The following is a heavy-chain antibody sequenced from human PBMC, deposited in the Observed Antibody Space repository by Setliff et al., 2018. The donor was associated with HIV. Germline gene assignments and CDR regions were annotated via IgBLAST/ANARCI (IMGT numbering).Heavy chain of an antibody. Sequence: PGGSLRLSCAASGFTFSNSGMHWVRQAPGKGLEWVTFIRYDESDKDYADSVKGRFTISRDNAKNMVYLQMNSLRVEDTAVYYCTTGPYNGYSDWGHGTAVTVSS. D-gene: IGHD5-12*01. J-gene: IGHJ4*01. V-gene: IGHV3-30*02. CDR3: TTGPYNGYSD. CDR2: IRYDESDK. CDR1: GFTFSNSG.